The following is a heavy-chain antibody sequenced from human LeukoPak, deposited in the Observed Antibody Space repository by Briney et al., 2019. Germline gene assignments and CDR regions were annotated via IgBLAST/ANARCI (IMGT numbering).Heavy chain of an antibody. CDR1: GYTFTSYG. V-gene: IGHV1-18*01. Sequence: ASVKVSCKASGYTFTSYGISWERQAPGQGLEWMGWISAYNGNTNYAQKLQGRVTMTTDTSTSTAYMELRSLRSDDTAVYYCARDPAHYGDRSFDYWGQGTLVTVSS. CDR2: ISAYNGNT. J-gene: IGHJ4*02. CDR3: ARDPAHYGDRSFDY. D-gene: IGHD4-17*01.